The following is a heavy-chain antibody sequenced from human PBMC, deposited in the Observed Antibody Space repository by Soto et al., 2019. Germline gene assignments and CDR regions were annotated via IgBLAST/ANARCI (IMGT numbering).Heavy chain of an antibody. J-gene: IGHJ4*02. CDR3: ARVNNPTNIFEY. D-gene: IGHD1-20*01. V-gene: IGHV1-69*02. CDR2: IIPILGIA. Sequence: QVQLVQSGAEVKKPGSSVKVSCKASGGTFSSYTISWVRQAPGQGLEWMGRIIPILGIANYAQKFQGRVTITADKSTSTAYMELSSLRPEDTAVYYCARVNNPTNIFEYWGQGTLVTVSS. CDR1: GGTFSSYT.